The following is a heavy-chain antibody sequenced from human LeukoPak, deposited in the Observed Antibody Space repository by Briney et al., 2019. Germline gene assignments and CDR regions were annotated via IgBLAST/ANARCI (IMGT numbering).Heavy chain of an antibody. J-gene: IGHJ4*02. Sequence: GGSLRLSCTASDFAFSSFSMNWVRQAPGKGLEWISHISSSSRSIYYADSVQGRFTISRDNAKNSLYLQMNSLRAEDTAVYYCARDLLYSSSWFKNDFWGQGTLVSVSS. CDR2: ISSSSRSI. CDR1: DFAFSSFS. D-gene: IGHD6-13*01. V-gene: IGHV3-48*01. CDR3: ARDLLYSSSWFKNDF.